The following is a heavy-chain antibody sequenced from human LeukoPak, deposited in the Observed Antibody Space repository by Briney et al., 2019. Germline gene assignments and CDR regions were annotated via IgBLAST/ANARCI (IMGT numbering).Heavy chain of an antibody. J-gene: IGHJ4*02. CDR1: GFTFSSYW. V-gene: IGHV3-74*01. CDR2: INPVGSST. CDR3: VRDGEGGYNPLGY. Sequence: GGSLRLSCAASGFTFSSYWMHWVRQTPGKGLVWVSRINPVGSSTTYADSVKGRFTISRDNAKNTLYLQMNSLRVEDTAVYYCVRDGEGGYNPLGYWGQGTLVTVSS. D-gene: IGHD5-24*01.